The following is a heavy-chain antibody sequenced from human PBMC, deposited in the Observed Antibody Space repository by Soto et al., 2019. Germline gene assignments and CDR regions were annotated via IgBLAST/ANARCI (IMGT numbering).Heavy chain of an antibody. CDR2: IYYSGST. Sequence: QVQLQESGPGLVKPSQTLSLTCTVSGGSISSGDYYWTWIRQPPGKGLEWIGYIYYSGSTHYNPSLKSRLTISLDTSKNQFSLKLSSVTAAGTAVYYCARVEGYYDSSGYNWFDPWGQGTLVTVSS. CDR1: GGSISSGDYY. CDR3: ARVEGYYDSSGYNWFDP. D-gene: IGHD3-22*01. J-gene: IGHJ5*02. V-gene: IGHV4-30-4*01.